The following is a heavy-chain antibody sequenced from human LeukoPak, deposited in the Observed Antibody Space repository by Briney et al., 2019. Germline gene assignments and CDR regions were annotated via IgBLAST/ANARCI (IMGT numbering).Heavy chain of an antibody. CDR3: AKDIYRAAIRLDC. CDR2: ISSSSSTI. Sequence: PGGSLRLSCAASGFTFSSYSMNWVRQAPGKGLEGVSYISSSSSTIYYADSVKGRFTISRDSAKNSLYLQMNSLRAEDTAVYYCAKDIYRAAIRLDCWGQGTLVTVSS. J-gene: IGHJ4*02. CDR1: GFTFSSYS. V-gene: IGHV3-48*04. D-gene: IGHD6-13*01.